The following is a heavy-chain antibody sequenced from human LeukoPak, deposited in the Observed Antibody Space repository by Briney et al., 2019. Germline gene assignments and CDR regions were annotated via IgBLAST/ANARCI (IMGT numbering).Heavy chain of an antibody. V-gene: IGHV1-18*01. CDR2: ISAFDGNT. Sequence: ASVKVSCRASGYTFTSYGFTWVRQAPRQGPEWMGWISAFDGNTNSAQKFQGRVTMTTDTSSSTAYMELRSLTSDDTAVYYCARDGYGSGKGFFDYWGQGTLVTVSS. CDR1: GYTFTSYG. CDR3: ARDGYGSGKGFFDY. J-gene: IGHJ4*02. D-gene: IGHD3-10*01.